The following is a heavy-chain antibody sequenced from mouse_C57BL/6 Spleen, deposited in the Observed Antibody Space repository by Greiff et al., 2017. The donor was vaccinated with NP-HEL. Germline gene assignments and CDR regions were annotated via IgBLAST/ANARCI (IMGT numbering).Heavy chain of an antibody. Sequence: VQLQESGAELVRPGASVTLSCKASGYTFTDYEMHWVKQTPVHGLEWIGAIDPETGGTAYNQKFKGKAILTADKSSSTAYMELRSLTSEDSAVYYCTRRPYYSNGDYAMDYWGQGTSVTVSS. CDR1: GYTFTDYE. D-gene: IGHD2-5*01. CDR2: IDPETGGT. J-gene: IGHJ4*01. V-gene: IGHV1-15*01. CDR3: TRRPYYSNGDYAMDY.